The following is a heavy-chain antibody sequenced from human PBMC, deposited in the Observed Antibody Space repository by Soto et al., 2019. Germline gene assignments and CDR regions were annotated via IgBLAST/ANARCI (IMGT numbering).Heavy chain of an antibody. D-gene: IGHD3-10*01. V-gene: IGHV4-39*01. Sequence: QLQLQESGPGLVKPSETLSLTCTVSGGSISSSSYYWGWIRQPPGKGLEWIGRIYYSGRTYYNPSXXXRXXISVDTAKNQFALKLGSVTAADTAVYYCATLWGQDWGQGTLVTVSS. CDR2: IYYSGRT. J-gene: IGHJ4*02. CDR1: GGSISSSSYY. CDR3: ATLWGQD.